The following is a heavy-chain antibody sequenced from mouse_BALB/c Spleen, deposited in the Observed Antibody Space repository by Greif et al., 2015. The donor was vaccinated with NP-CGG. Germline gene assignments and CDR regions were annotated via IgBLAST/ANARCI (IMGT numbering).Heavy chain of an antibody. D-gene: IGHD1-1*01. J-gene: IGHJ4*01. CDR2: IDPENGDT. CDR3: NAYYGSSLYAMDY. V-gene: IGHV14-4*02. CDR1: GFNIKDYY. Sequence: EVKLQESGAELVRSGASVKLSCTASGFNIKDYYMHWVKQRPEQGLEWIGWIDPENGDTEYAPKFQGKATMTADTSSNTAYLQLSSLTSEDTAVYYCNAYYGSSLYAMDYWGQGTSVTVSS.